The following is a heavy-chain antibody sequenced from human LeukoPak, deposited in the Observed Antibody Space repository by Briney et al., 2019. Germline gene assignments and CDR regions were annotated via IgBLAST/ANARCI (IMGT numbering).Heavy chain of an antibody. J-gene: IGHJ4*02. D-gene: IGHD5-12*01. CDR1: GFTFSSYE. Sequence: PGGPLRLSCAASGFTFSSYEMNWVRQAPGKGLDWVSYISSSGSTIYYADSVKGRFTISRDNAKNSLYLQMNSLRAEDTAVYYCARVDIVATPYSYYFDYWGQGTLVTVSS. V-gene: IGHV3-48*03. CDR3: ARVDIVATPYSYYFDY. CDR2: ISSSGSTI.